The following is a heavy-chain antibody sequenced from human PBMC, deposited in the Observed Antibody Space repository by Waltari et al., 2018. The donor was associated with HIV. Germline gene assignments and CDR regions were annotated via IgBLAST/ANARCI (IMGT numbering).Heavy chain of an antibody. Sequence: EVQVVASGGGLVPPGGSLRLPCAAPGSTLRSSEMNWVRQAPGKGLEWLSYISDSGSTRYYADSVKGRFTISRDNAKNSLYLQMNSLRAEDMAVYKCGHTRYYYDSSGRWGQGTLVTVSS. D-gene: IGHD3-22*01. CDR2: ISDSGSTR. CDR1: GSTLRSSE. V-gene: IGHV3-48*03. J-gene: IGHJ4*02. CDR3: GHTRYYYDSSGR.